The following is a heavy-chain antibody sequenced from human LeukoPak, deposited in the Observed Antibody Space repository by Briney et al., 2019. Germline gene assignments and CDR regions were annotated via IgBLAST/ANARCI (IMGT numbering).Heavy chain of an antibody. CDR3: AREEAHCSGGTCYIFLDY. D-gene: IGHD2-15*01. CDR1: GDSVSGNSVA. CDR2: TYYRSKWYN. V-gene: IGHV6-1*01. J-gene: IGHJ4*02. Sequence: SQTLSLTCAISGDSVSGNSVAWNWIRQSPSRGLEWLGRTYYRSKWYNDYVVSVKSRITINPDTSKNQFSLQLNSVTPEDTAVYYCAREEAHCSGGTCYIFLDYWGQGTLVTVSS.